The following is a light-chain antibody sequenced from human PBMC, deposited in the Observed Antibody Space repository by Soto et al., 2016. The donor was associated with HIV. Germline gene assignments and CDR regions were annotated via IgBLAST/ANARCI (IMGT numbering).Light chain of an antibody. V-gene: IGLV3-1*01. CDR2: QDT. CDR3: QAWDSGTAV. Sequence: SYELTQPPSVSVSPGQTASITCSGNKLGDKYACWYQQKPGQSPVLVMYQDTKRPSGIPERFSGSNSGNTATLTISGTQSMAEADYYCQAWDSGTAVFGGGTKLTVL. CDR1: KLGDKY. J-gene: IGLJ2*01.